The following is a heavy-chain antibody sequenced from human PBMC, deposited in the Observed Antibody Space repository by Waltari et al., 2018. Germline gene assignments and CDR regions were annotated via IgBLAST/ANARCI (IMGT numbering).Heavy chain of an antibody. V-gene: IGHV3-33*01. CDR1: GFTFSRHG. Sequence: QVQRVESGGGVVQPGGSLRLSCVASGFTFSRHGMHLLRPAPGKGLRWAAGKGLEWVAVIWDDGSNKYYADAVKGRFTISRDNSKNTLYLQMNSLRAEDTAVYYCARDLYVAGPSFDYWGQGTLVTVSS. D-gene: IGHD6-19*01. CDR3: ARDLYVAGPSFDY. J-gene: IGHJ4*02. CDR2: IWDDGSNK.